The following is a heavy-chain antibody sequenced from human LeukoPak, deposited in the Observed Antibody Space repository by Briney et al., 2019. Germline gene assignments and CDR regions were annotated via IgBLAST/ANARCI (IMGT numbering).Heavy chain of an antibody. D-gene: IGHD6-19*01. Sequence: SETLSLTCAVYGGSFSGYYWSWIRQPPGKGLEWIGEINHSGSTNYNPSLKSRVTISVDTSKNQFSLKLSSVTAADAAVYYCARGPMGIAVAADFDYWGQGTLVTVSS. CDR3: ARGPMGIAVAADFDY. J-gene: IGHJ4*02. V-gene: IGHV4-34*01. CDR1: GGSFSGYY. CDR2: INHSGST.